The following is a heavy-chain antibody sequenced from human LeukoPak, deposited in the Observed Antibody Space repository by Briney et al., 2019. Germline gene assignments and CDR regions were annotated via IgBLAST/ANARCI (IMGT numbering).Heavy chain of an antibody. CDR1: GGSISSSSDY. D-gene: IGHD1-7*01. CDR2: IYFSGST. CDR3: ARHVRRGTNFSYYFDY. J-gene: IGHJ4*02. Sequence: PSETLSLTCTVSGGSISSSSDYWGWVRQPPGKGLEWIGSIYFSGSTYYNPSLKSRVTTSVDTSKNQFSLKLSSVTAADTAVYYCARHVRRGTNFSYYFDYWGQGTLVTVSS. V-gene: IGHV4-39*01.